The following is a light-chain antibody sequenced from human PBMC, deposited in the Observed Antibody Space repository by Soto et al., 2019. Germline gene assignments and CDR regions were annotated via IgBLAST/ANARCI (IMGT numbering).Light chain of an antibody. Sequence: SDYLTRPPSVSAAPGQTYRITCGGNNIGSTSVHWYKQSPGQAPVLVVYDDNDRPSGIPERFSGFNSENTATLSITRVEAGDEADYYCQVWNISTDHYVFGTGTKVTVL. CDR3: QVWNISTDHYV. V-gene: IGLV3-21*02. CDR2: DDN. J-gene: IGLJ1*01. CDR1: NIGSTS.